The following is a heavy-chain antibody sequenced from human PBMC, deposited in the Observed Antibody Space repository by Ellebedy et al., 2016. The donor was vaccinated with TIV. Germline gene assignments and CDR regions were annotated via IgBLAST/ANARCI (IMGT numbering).Heavy chain of an antibody. CDR2: ISSSSSYI. CDR3: ARDSKRLLRYLAY. D-gene: IGHD3-9*01. CDR1: GFTFSSYS. J-gene: IGHJ4*02. Sequence: GESLKISCAASGFTFSSYSMNWVRQAPGKGLEWVSSISSSSSYIYYADSVKGRFTISRDNAKNSLYLQMNSLRAEDTAVYYCARDSKRLLRYLAYWGQGTLVTVSS. V-gene: IGHV3-21*01.